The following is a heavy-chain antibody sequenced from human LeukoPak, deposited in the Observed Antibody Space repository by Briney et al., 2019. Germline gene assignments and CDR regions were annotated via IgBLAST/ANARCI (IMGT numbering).Heavy chain of an antibody. CDR1: GGSFNNYA. V-gene: IGHV1-69*13. CDR3: VRVAGSSSWYRPFDY. CDR2: IIPVFGTA. J-gene: IGHJ4*02. Sequence: GASVKVSCKASGGSFNNYAISWVRQAPGQGLEWMGGIIPVFGTANYAQKFQGRVTITAVESTSTAYMELSSLRSEDTAVYFCVRVAGSSSWYRPFDYWGQGTLVTVSS. D-gene: IGHD6-13*01.